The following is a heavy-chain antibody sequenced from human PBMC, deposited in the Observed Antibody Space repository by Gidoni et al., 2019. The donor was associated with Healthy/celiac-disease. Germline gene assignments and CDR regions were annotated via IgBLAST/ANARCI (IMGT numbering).Heavy chain of an antibody. J-gene: IGHJ6*02. Sequence: QVQLVQSGAEVKKPGASVKVSCKASGYTFTSYDINWVRQATGQGLEWMGWMNPNSGNTGYAQKFQGRVTMTRNTSISTAYMELSSLRSEDTAVYYCARRWVGGAATPLRYYGMDVWGQGTTVTVSS. CDR2: MNPNSGNT. D-gene: IGHD2-15*01. V-gene: IGHV1-8*01. CDR1: GYTFTSYD. CDR3: ARRWVGGAATPLRYYGMDV.